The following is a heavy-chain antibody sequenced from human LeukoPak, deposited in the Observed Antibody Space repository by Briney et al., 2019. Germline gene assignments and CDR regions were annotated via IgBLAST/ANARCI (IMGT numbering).Heavy chain of an antibody. D-gene: IGHD3-3*01. J-gene: IGHJ4*02. V-gene: IGHV4-34*01. CDR2: INHSGGT. Sequence: KTSETLSLTCAVYGGSFSGYYWSWIRQPPGKGLEWIGEINHSGGTNYNPSLKSRVTISVDTSKNQFSLKLSSVTAADTAVYYCARTHPYDFWSGYYRQLFPYFDYWGQGTLVTVSS. CDR1: GGSFSGYY. CDR3: ARTHPYDFWSGYYRQLFPYFDY.